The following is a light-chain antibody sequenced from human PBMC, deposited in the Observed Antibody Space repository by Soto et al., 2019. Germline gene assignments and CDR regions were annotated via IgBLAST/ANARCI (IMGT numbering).Light chain of an antibody. CDR1: QGISSW. CDR2: AAS. Sequence: DIQMTQSTSSVSASVGDRVTITCRASQGISSWLAWYQQKPGKAHKLLVYAASSLQRGVPSTVSGSGSGTDFTLTISSLQPEDFAGYYCQKANSLPYTLGQGAKVEIK. J-gene: IGKJ2*01. CDR3: QKANSLPYT. V-gene: IGKV1-12*01.